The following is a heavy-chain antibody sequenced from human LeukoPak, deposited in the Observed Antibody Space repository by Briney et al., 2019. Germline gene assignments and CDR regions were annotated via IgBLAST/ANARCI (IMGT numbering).Heavy chain of an antibody. J-gene: IGHJ4*02. D-gene: IGHD3-22*01. V-gene: IGHV3-23*01. CDR2: ISGGGGNT. Sequence: GGSLRLSCAASGFIFSSHAMSWVRQAPGKGLEWVSAISGGGGNTYYADSVKGRFTISRDNSKNTLYLQMNSLRAEDTAVYYCAQHYYDSSGYFYWGQGTLVTVSS. CDR1: GFIFSSHA. CDR3: AQHYYDSSGYFY.